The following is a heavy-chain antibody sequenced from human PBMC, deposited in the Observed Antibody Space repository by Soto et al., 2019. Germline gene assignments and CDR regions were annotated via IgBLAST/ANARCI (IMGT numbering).Heavy chain of an antibody. J-gene: IGHJ5*02. CDR1: GYTLNEVA. D-gene: IGHD4-17*01. V-gene: IGHV1-24*01. CDR2: FDPDEAET. CDR3: TTYHGDHNFDH. Sequence: QVQLVQSGAEVKKPGASVKVSCKVSGYTLNEVAMHWVRQAPGKGLEWLGGFDPDEAETIYAQHFQGRVTMTEDTSTDTVYMELSSLRSEDTALYFCTTYHGDHNFDHWGQGTLVTVSS.